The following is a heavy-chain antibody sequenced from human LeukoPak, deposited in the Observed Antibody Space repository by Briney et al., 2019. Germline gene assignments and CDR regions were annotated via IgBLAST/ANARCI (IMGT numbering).Heavy chain of an antibody. CDR2: ISTSGSYT. V-gene: IGHV3-11*05. CDR3: AKEGYSGYYAFDI. CDR1: GFILSDHY. J-gene: IGHJ3*02. Sequence: GGSLRLSCAASGFILSDHYMSWIRQAPGKGLECVSYISTSGSYTNYADSVKGRFTISRDNAKNSLYLQMNSLRADDTAMYYCAKEGYSGYYAFDIWGQGTMVTVSS. D-gene: IGHD5-12*01.